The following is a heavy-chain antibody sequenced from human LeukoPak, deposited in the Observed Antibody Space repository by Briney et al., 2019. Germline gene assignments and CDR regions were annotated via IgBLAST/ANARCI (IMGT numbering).Heavy chain of an antibody. CDR3: ASLGGDIVATSGDTAMVTPWDY. Sequence: ASVKVSCKASGYTFTGYYMHWVRQAPGQGLEWMGRINPNSGGTNYAQKFQGRVTMTRDTSISTAYMELSRLRSDDTAVYYCASLGGDIVATSGDTAMVTPWDYWGQGTLVTVSS. V-gene: IGHV1-2*06. CDR2: INPNSGGT. J-gene: IGHJ4*02. D-gene: IGHD5-18*01. CDR1: GYTFTGYY.